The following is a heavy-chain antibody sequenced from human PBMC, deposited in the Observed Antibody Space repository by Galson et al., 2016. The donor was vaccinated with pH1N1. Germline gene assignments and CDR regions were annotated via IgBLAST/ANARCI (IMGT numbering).Heavy chain of an antibody. CDR3: ATAVTWYFYY. V-gene: IGHV1-69*05. CDR2: IIPIFGTA. J-gene: IGHJ4*02. D-gene: IGHD4-17*01. Sequence: SVKVSCKASGGTFSSYNINWVRQAPGQGLEWMGGIIPIFGTANYAQKFQGRVTITTAESASTVYMEVSSLRSEDTAVSYFATAVTWYFYYWGQGTVVTVFS. CDR1: GGTFSSYN.